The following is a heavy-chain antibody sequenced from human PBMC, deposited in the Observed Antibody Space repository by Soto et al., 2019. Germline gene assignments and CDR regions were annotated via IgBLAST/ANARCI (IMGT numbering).Heavy chain of an antibody. J-gene: IGHJ3*01. CDR1: GFTLDTYG. V-gene: IGHV3-33*01. CDR2: SWHDGRHL. D-gene: IGHD2-21*01. CDR3: ARDWGAGPPGECYSHGFDL. Sequence: QEQLVESGGGMVQPGGSLRLSCAVSGFTLDTYGMHWVRQAAGQGLEWVAVSWHDGRHLDYADSVRGRFTVFRDDSKNTLFLDMNGVRADDTAVYYCARDWGAGPPGECYSHGFDLWGQGTLVTVSS.